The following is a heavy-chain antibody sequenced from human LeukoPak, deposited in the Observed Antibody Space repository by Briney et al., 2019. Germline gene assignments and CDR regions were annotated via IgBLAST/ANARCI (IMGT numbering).Heavy chain of an antibody. CDR3: ARDGTRVPAALRKAFDI. J-gene: IGHJ3*02. V-gene: IGHV4-39*07. Sequence: SETLSLTCTVSGGSISSSSYYWGWIRQPPGKGLEWIGSIYYSGSTYYNPSLKSRVTISVDRSKNQFSLKLSSVTAADTAVYYCARDGTRVPAALRKAFDIWGQGTMVTVSS. CDR1: GGSISSSSYY. CDR2: IYYSGST. D-gene: IGHD2-2*01.